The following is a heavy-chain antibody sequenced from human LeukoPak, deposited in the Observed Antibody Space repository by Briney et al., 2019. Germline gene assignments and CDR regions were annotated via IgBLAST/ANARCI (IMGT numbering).Heavy chain of an antibody. D-gene: IGHD6-13*01. V-gene: IGHV3-21*04. CDR1: GFTFRDYT. J-gene: IGHJ4*02. Sequence: PGGSLRLSCAASGFTFRDYTMNWVRQAPGKGLEWVSAISKSGTYIKYADSVKGRFTVSRDNAKNSLFLQMNSLRAEDTAVYYCAKTRPLDSSSWSHGDYWGQGTLVTVSS. CDR2: ISKSGTYI. CDR3: AKTRPLDSSSWSHGDY.